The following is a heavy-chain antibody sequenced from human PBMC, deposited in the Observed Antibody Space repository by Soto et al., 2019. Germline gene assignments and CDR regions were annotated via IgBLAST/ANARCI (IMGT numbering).Heavy chain of an antibody. CDR3: ARESSSGGFDP. J-gene: IGHJ5*02. Sequence: GGSLRLSCAASGFTVSTKYMSWVRQAPGKGLEWVSVIYSGGSTFYADSVRGRFTISRDNSKNTVYLQMNSLRAEDTAVYYCARESSSGGFDPWGQGTLVTVSS. D-gene: IGHD3-22*01. CDR2: IYSGGST. CDR1: GFTVSTKY. V-gene: IGHV3-53*01.